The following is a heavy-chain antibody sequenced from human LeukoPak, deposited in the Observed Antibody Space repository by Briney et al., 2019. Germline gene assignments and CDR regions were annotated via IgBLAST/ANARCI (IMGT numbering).Heavy chain of an antibody. CDR3: ASGYDFWSGLFDY. D-gene: IGHD3-3*01. CDR1: GFTFDDYA. Sequence: GGSLRLSCAASGFTFDDYAMHWVRQAPGKGLEWVANIKQDGSEKYYVDSVKGRFTISRDNAKNSLYLQMNSLRAEDTAVYYCASGYDFWSGLFDYWGQGTLVTVSS. J-gene: IGHJ4*02. V-gene: IGHV3-7*01. CDR2: IKQDGSEK.